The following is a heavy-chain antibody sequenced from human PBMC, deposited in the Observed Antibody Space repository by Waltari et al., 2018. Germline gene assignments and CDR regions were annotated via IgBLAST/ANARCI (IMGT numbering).Heavy chain of an antibody. CDR2: INHNGST. Sequence: QVQLQQWGAGLLKPSATLSLTCAVHGGSYSGYYWSWIRQSPGKGLEWIGEINHNGSTTYNPSLKSRATISVDTSKKQFSLKVTSVTAADTAVYYCASHLRFLIVWGQGTMVTVSS. D-gene: IGHD3-3*01. CDR3: ASHLRFLIV. V-gene: IGHV4-34*02. J-gene: IGHJ3*01. CDR1: GGSYSGYY.